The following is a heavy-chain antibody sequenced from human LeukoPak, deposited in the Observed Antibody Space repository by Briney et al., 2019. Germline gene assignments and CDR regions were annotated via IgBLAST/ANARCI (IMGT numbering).Heavy chain of an antibody. V-gene: IGHV3-66*01. Sequence: GGSLRLSCAASGFTVSSNYMSWVRQAPGKGLEWVSVIYSGGSTYYADSVKGRFTISRDNSKNTLYLQMNSLRAEDTAVYYCAKDPRSILTGYYDYWGQGTLVTVSS. J-gene: IGHJ4*02. D-gene: IGHD3-9*01. CDR2: IYSGGST. CDR3: AKDPRSILTGYYDY. CDR1: GFTVSSNY.